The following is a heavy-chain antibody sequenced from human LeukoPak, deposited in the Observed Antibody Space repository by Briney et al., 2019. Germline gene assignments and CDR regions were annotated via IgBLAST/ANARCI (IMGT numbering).Heavy chain of an antibody. CDR3: AKALGYGDYVDYFDY. D-gene: IGHD4-17*01. CDR2: IRYDGSNK. CDR1: RFTFSSYA. V-gene: IGHV3-30*02. Sequence: PGGSLRLSCAASRFTFSSYAMSWVRQAPGKGLEWVAFIRYDGSNKYYADSVKGRFTISRDNSKNTLYLQMNSLGAEDTAVYYCAKALGYGDYVDYFDYWGQGTLVTVSS. J-gene: IGHJ4*02.